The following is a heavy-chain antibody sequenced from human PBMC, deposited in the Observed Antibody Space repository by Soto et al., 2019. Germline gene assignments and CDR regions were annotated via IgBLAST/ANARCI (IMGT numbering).Heavy chain of an antibody. D-gene: IGHD5-18*01. CDR1: GFSFNTYG. CDR3: ARTRRGETAIITDGLDL. V-gene: IGHV3-33*01. Sequence: SLRLSCAASGFSFNTYGMYWVRQDPGRGLEWVALIWYHGAYEYYADSVKGRFTISRDNSRNTLYLQMNSLKAEDTAVYYCARTRRGETAIITDGLDLWGQGTQVTVSS. CDR2: IWYHGAYE. J-gene: IGHJ5*02.